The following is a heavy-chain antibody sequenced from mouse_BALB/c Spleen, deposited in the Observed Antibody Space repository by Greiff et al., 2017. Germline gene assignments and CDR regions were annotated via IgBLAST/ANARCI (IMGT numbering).Heavy chain of an antibody. Sequence: QVHVKQSGAELAKPGASVKMSCKASGYTFTSYWMHWVKQRPGQGLEWIGYINPSTGYTEYNQKFKDKATLTADKSSSTAYMQLSSLTSEDSAVYYCARPPLPSYFDYWGQGTTLTVSS. CDR2: INPSTGYT. J-gene: IGHJ2*01. CDR1: GYTFTSYW. V-gene: IGHV1-7*01. D-gene: IGHD5-1*01. CDR3: ARPPLPSYFDY.